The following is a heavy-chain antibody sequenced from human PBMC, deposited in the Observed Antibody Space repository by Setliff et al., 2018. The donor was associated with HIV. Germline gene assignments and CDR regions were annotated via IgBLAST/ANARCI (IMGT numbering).Heavy chain of an antibody. V-gene: IGHV4-38-2*02. CDR2: FYETGYT. Sequence: SETLSLTCTVSGDFISSDYYWGWIRQPPGKGLEWIGSFYETGYTYYNPSLKSRVTISVDTSKNQFSLKLSSVTAADTAVYYCHAYYEDSSGYFYFDYWGQGTLVTVSS. D-gene: IGHD3-22*01. CDR1: GDFISSDYY. CDR3: HAYYEDSSGYFYFDY. J-gene: IGHJ4*02.